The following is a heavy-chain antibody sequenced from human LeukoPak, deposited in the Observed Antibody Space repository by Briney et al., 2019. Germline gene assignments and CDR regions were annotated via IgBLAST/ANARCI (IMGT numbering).Heavy chain of an antibody. Sequence: SETLSLTCTVSGGSLSSYYWSWIRQPPGKGLEWIGSIYHSGSTYYNPSLKSRVTISVDTSKNQFSLKLSSVTAADTAVYYCARDPGDCSGGSCYGYWGQGTLVTVSS. J-gene: IGHJ4*02. D-gene: IGHD2-15*01. CDR1: GGSLSSYY. CDR3: ARDPGDCSGGSCYGY. V-gene: IGHV4-59*12. CDR2: IYHSGST.